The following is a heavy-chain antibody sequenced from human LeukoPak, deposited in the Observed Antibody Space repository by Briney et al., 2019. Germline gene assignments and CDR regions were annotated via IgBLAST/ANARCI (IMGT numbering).Heavy chain of an antibody. D-gene: IGHD6-19*01. CDR1: GFTFSTLP. V-gene: IGHV3-64D*06. Sequence: PGGSLRLSCSASGFTFSTLPMHWVRQAPGKGLEYVSGSSSNGGSTYYADSVKGRFTISRDNSKNTLYLQMSSLGPEDTAVYYCVNQISGWVYWGQGTLVTVSS. J-gene: IGHJ4*02. CDR2: SSSNGGST. CDR3: VNQISGWVY.